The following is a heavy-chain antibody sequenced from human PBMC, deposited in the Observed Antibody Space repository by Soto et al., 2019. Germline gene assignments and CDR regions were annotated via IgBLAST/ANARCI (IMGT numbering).Heavy chain of an antibody. CDR2: ITGRSGGP. J-gene: IGHJ4*02. Sequence: EVQLLESGGALVQPGGSPRLSCVASGFTFTTYTMSWVRQAPGKGLEWVSVITGRSGGPSYADSVQGRFSIYRDNPRNMLYLQMNSLRVEDTATYYCAKARCSTTDCYVPDYWGQGTVVTVSS. V-gene: IGHV3-23*01. CDR3: AKARCSTTDCYVPDY. D-gene: IGHD1-1*01. CDR1: GFTFTTYT.